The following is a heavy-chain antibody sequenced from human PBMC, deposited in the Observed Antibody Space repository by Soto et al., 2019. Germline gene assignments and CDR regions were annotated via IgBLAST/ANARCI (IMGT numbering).Heavy chain of an antibody. CDR1: GFTFSSYA. CDR2: ISGSGGST. D-gene: IGHD2-2*01. V-gene: IGHV3-23*01. Sequence: EVQLLESGGGLVQPGGSLRLSCAASGFTFSSYAMSWVRQAPGKGLEWVSAISGSGGSTYYADSVKGRFTISRDNSKNTLYLQMNSLRAEDTAVYYCARSRTLYYGMDVWGQGTTVTVSS. J-gene: IGHJ6*02. CDR3: ARSRTLYYGMDV.